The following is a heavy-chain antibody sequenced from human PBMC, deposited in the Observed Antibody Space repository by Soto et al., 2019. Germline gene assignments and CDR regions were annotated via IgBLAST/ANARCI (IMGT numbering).Heavy chain of an antibody. CDR2: TYYRSKWYN. J-gene: IGHJ3*02. D-gene: IGHD2-15*01. V-gene: IGHV6-1*01. CDR1: GDSVSSNSAA. Sequence: SQTLSLTCAISGDSVSSNSAAWNWIRQSPSRGLEWLGRTYYRSKWYNDYAVSVKSRITINPDTSKNQFSLQLNSVTPEDTAVYCWAREDIGVVVAATADDAFDIWGQGTMVTVSS. CDR3: AREDIGVVVAATADDAFDI.